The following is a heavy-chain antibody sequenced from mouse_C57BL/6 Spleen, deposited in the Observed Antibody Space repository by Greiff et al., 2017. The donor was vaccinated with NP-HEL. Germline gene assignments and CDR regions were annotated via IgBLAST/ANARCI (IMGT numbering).Heavy chain of an antibody. CDR1: GFTFSSYT. CDR2: ISGGGGNT. D-gene: IGHD2-5*01. Sequence: EVQRVESGGGLVKPGGSLKLSCAASGFTFSSYTMSWVRQTPEKRLEWFATISGGGGNTYYPASVKGRFTIYRDNAKNTLYLQMSSLRSEDTAWYYCARQGDYSNYVNYWGQGTTLTVSS. J-gene: IGHJ2*01. CDR3: ARQGDYSNYVNY. V-gene: IGHV5-9*01.